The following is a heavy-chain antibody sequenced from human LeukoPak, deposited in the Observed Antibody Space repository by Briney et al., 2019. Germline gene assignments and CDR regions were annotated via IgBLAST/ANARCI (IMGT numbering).Heavy chain of an antibody. D-gene: IGHD1-1*01. J-gene: IGHJ4*02. Sequence: GGPLSLFCVPSGFLFSRFWMMGVRQATGRGREWVAMIKPGESGEHHLDSVKGRFTISRDNAQNSLYVQMNSRRADDTAVYFCMSGYSSHRYNYGFYCGQGILVAVSS. CDR3: MSGYSSHRYNYGFY. V-gene: IGHV3-7*01. CDR2: IKPGESGE. CDR1: GFLFSRFW.